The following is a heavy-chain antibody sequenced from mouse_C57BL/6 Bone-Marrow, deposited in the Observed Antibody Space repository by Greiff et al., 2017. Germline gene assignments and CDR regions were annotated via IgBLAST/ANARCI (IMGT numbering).Heavy chain of an antibody. CDR2: INPSSGYT. Sequence: QVQLQQSGAELAKPGASVKLSCKASGYTFPSYWLHWVKQRPGQGLEWIGYINPSSGYTKYNQKFKDKATLTADKSSSTAYMQLSSLTYEDSAVYYCARRGGSSPWYCDVWGTGTTVTVSS. J-gene: IGHJ1*03. CDR1: GYTFPSYW. CDR3: ARRGGSSPWYCDV. V-gene: IGHV1-7*01. D-gene: IGHD1-1*01.